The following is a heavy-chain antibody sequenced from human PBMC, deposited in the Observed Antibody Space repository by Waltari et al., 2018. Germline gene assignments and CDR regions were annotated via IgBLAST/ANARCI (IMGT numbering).Heavy chain of an antibody. CDR3: ARIRTYCSSTSCWYYYYYMDV. V-gene: IGHV2-26*01. J-gene: IGHJ6*03. CDR2: IFSNDEK. CDR1: GFSLSNARMG. D-gene: IGHD2-2*01. Sequence: QVTLKESGPVLVKPTETLTLTCTVSGFSLSNARMGVSWIRQPPGKALEWLAHIFSNDEKSYSTSLKSRLTISKDTSKSQVVLTMTNMDPVDTATYYCARIRTYCSSTSCWYYYYYMDVWGKGTTVTISS.